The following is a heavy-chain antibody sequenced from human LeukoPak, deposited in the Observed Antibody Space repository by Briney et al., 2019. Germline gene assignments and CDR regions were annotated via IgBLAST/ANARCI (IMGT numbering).Heavy chain of an antibody. CDR2: ISGSGGTT. Sequence: GGSLRLSCAASGFTFSSYAMSWVRQAPGKGLEWVSAISGSGGTTFYADSVKGRFPISRDNSKNTLYLQMNSLRAEDTALYYCAKDTRPSSGYQNAFDIWGQGTMVTVSS. D-gene: IGHD3-22*01. CDR3: AKDTRPSSGYQNAFDI. CDR1: GFTFSSYA. J-gene: IGHJ3*02. V-gene: IGHV3-23*01.